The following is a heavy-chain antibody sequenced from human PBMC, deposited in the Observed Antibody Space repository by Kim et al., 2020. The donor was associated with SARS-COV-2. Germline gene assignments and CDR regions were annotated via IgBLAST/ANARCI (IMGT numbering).Heavy chain of an antibody. J-gene: IGHJ4*02. CDR3: AREITVTTVYHLDS. V-gene: IGHV3-33*01. Sequence: YAASVKGLVTIFRDNSKNTLYLQMNSLRTEDTAMYFCAREITVTTVYHLDSWGQGTLVTVSS. D-gene: IGHD4-17*01.